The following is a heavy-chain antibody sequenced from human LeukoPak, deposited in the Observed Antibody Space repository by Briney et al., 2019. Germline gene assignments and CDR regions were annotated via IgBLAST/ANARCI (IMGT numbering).Heavy chain of an antibody. CDR1: GGSISSGSYY. J-gene: IGHJ6*04. Sequence: PSETLSLTCTVSGGSISSGSYYWSWIRQPAGKGLEWIGRIYTSGSTNYNPSLKSRVTISVDTSKNQLSLKLSSVTAADTAVYYCAREPVTMVRGVIILRPGQMDVWGKGTTVTISS. D-gene: IGHD3-10*01. CDR2: IYTSGST. V-gene: IGHV4-61*02. CDR3: AREPVTMVRGVIILRPGQMDV.